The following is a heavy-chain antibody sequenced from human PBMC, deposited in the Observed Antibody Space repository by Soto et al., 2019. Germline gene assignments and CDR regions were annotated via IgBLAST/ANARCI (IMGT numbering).Heavy chain of an antibody. CDR1: GYTFTSYG. V-gene: IGHV1-18*01. Sequence: QVQLVQSGAEVKKPGASVKVSCKASGYTFTSYGISWVRQAPGQGLEWMGRISGYNGNSNYAQNLQGRVTMTTDTTTSIAYMELRSLRSDDTAVYYCVREDIQDIVVVVVAPEGLGYWGQGTLVTVYS. D-gene: IGHD2-15*01. J-gene: IGHJ4*02. CDR3: VREDIQDIVVVVVAPEGLGY. CDR2: ISGYNGNS.